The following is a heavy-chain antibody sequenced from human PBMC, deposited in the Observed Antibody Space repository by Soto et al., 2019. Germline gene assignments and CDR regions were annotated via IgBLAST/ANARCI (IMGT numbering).Heavy chain of an antibody. Sequence: EVQLVESGGGLVQPGGSLRLSCAASGIPVSSNYMTWVRQAPGKGLEWVSVLHSGGDTYYANSVKGRFTISRHDSTNTLFLQMNGLAAEDTDVYYCAGVRPFYNASRMDFGGEGSTVTVSS. CDR1: GIPVSSNY. CDR2: LHSGGDT. CDR3: AGVRPFYNASRMDF. D-gene: IGHD1-1*01. J-gene: IGHJ6*01. V-gene: IGHV3-53*04.